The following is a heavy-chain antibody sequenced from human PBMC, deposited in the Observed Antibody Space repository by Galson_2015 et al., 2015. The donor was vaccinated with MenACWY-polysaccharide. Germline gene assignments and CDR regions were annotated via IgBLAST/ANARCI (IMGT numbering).Heavy chain of an antibody. CDR2: IYTSGST. CDR1: GGSISSGSYY. V-gene: IGHV4-61*02. Sequence: LSLTCTVSGGSISSGSYYWSWIRQPAGKGLEWIGRIYTSGSTNYNPSLKSRVTISVDTSKNQFSLKLSSVTAADTAVYYCARVGPIAVAGSPNWFDPWGQGTLVTVSS. J-gene: IGHJ5*02. D-gene: IGHD6-19*01. CDR3: ARVGPIAVAGSPNWFDP.